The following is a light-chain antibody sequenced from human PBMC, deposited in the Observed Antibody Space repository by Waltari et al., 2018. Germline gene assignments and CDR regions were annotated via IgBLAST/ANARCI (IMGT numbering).Light chain of an antibody. J-gene: IGKJ3*01. Sequence: EIVLAQSPGPLSLSPGERATLSCRASPSVSNLAWYEQKPGQAPRLHIYGASNRATGIPDRFSGSGSGTDFTLTISRLEPEDFAVYYCQQYGGSPPIFTFGPGTKLDIK. V-gene: IGKV3-20*01. CDR1: PSVSN. CDR3: QQYGGSPPIFT. CDR2: GAS.